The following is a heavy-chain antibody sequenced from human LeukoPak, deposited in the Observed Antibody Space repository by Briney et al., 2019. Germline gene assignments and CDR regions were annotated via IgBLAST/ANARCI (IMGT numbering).Heavy chain of an antibody. CDR3: ARDREEDSSNWHILD. CDR1: GFTFSNYA. J-gene: IGHJ4*02. Sequence: GGSLRLSCAASGFTFSNYATSWVRQAPGKGLEWVSVMAYDGSNKYYADCVKGRFTISRDNSKNTLYLQMNSLKAEGTALYYCARDREEDSSNWHILDWGQGTLVTVCS. CDR2: MAYDGSNK. V-gene: IGHV3-30*03. D-gene: IGHD6-13*01.